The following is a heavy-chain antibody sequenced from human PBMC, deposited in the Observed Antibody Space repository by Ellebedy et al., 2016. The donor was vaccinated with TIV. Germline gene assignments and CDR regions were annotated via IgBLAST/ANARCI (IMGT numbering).Heavy chain of an antibody. CDR1: GYTFTSYG. Sequence: AASVKVSCKASGYTFTSYGISWVRQAPGQGLEWMGIINPSDDTKSYAQKFQGRVTITADKSTSTAYMELSSLRSEDTAVYYCARDGRRDTAMVFHAFDIWGQGTMVTVSS. CDR3: ARDGRRDTAMVFHAFDI. J-gene: IGHJ3*02. CDR2: INPSDDTK. D-gene: IGHD5-18*01. V-gene: IGHV1-46*01.